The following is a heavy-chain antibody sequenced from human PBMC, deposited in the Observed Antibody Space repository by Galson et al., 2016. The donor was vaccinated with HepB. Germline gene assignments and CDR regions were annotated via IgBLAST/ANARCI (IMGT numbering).Heavy chain of an antibody. CDR2: MNPNSGYT. D-gene: IGHD6-6*01. V-gene: IGHV1-8*01. CDR3: ARAFRSSTVAARVFDP. CDR1: GYTFTSYD. J-gene: IGHJ5*02. Sequence: SVKVSCKAFGYTFTSYDINWVRQAGGQGLEWMGWMNPNSGYTGYPQKFQDRVTMTRNTPITTAYMELTGLTSEDTAVYYCARAFRSSTVAARVFDPWGQGTLVTVSS.